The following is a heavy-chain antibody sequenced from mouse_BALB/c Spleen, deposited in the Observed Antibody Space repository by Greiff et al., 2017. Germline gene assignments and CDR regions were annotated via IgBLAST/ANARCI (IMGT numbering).Heavy chain of an antibody. D-gene: IGHD3-1*01. J-gene: IGHJ4*01. V-gene: IGHV1-9*01. CDR3: ARERGLTYYAMDY. CDR1: GYTFSSYW. Sequence: QVQLKESGAELMKPGASVKISCKATGYTFSSYWIEWVKQRPGHGLEWIGEILPGSGSTNYNEKFKGKATFTADTSSNTAYMQLSSLTSEDSAVYYCARERGLTYYAMDYWGQGTSVTVSS. CDR2: ILPGSGST.